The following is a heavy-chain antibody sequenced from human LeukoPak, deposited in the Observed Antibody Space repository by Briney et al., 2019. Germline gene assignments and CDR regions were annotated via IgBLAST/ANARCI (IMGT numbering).Heavy chain of an antibody. CDR2: MNPNSGNT. CDR3: ARDAYSSSWYDY. J-gene: IGHJ4*02. Sequence: ASVKVSCKASGYTFTSYDINWVRQATGQGLEWMGWMNPNSGNTGYAQEFQGRVTMTTDTSTSTAYMELRSLRSDDTAVYYCARDAYSSSWYDYWGQGTLVTVSS. V-gene: IGHV1-8*01. D-gene: IGHD6-13*01. CDR1: GYTFTSYD.